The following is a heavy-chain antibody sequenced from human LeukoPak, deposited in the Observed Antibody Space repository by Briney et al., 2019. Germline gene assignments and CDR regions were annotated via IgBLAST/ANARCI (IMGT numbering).Heavy chain of an antibody. CDR3: ARPYWSGYYLD. Sequence: SETLSLTCTVSGGSISSSSYYWGWIRQPPGKGLEWIGNIYYSGSTYYNPSLKSRVTISVDTSKNQFSLKLSSVTAADTAVYYCARPYWSGYYLDWGQGTLVTVSS. D-gene: IGHD3-3*01. J-gene: IGHJ4*02. V-gene: IGHV4-39*01. CDR2: IYYSGST. CDR1: GGSISSSSYY.